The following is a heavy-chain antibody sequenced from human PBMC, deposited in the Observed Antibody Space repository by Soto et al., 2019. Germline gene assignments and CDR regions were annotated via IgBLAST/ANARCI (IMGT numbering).Heavy chain of an antibody. Sequence: PGGSLRLSCAASGFTFTTHAMSWVRQAPGKGLEWVSSISSSGSYTQNADSVKGRFTISRDNAKNTLYLQMNSLRAEDTAVYYCVPDVVVIAATGYWGQGTLVTVSS. CDR2: ISSSGSYT. CDR1: GFTFTTHA. CDR3: VPDVVVIAATGY. J-gene: IGHJ4*02. V-gene: IGHV3-21*01. D-gene: IGHD2-15*01.